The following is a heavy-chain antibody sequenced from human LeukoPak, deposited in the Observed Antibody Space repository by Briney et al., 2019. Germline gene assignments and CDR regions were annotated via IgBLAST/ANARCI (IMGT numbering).Heavy chain of an antibody. D-gene: IGHD3-22*01. CDR1: GGSISSSSYY. CDR3: ARGGYYDSSGYYENFDY. J-gene: IGHJ4*02. CDR2: IYHSGST. V-gene: IGHV4-39*07. Sequence: SETLSPTCTVSGGSISSSSYYWGWIRQPPGKGLEWIGSIYHSGSTYYNPSLKSRVTISEDTSKNQFSLKLSSVTAADTAVYYCARGGYYDSSGYYENFDYWGQGTLVTVSS.